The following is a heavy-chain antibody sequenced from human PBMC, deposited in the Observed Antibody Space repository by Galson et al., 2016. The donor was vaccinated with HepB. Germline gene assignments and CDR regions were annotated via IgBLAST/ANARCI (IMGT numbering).Heavy chain of an antibody. J-gene: IGHJ6*03. CDR3: ARASYYDFWSDYLSSYYYYMDV. CDR2: IHYSGST. Sequence: TLSLTCTVSAGSISSGDYYWSWIRQHPGKGLEWIGYIHYSGSTYYKPSLKSRVTISVDTSKNQFSLKLSSVTAADTAVYYCARASYYDFWSDYLSSYYYYMDVWGKGTTVTVSS. V-gene: IGHV4-31*03. D-gene: IGHD3-3*01. CDR1: AGSISSGDYY.